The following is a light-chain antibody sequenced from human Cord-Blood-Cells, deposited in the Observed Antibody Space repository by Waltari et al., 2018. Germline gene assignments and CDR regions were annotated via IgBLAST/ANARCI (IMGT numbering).Light chain of an antibody. CDR2: DVS. V-gene: IGLV2-14*03. CDR3: SSYTSSSTLGV. Sequence: QSALTQPASVSGSPGQSITISCTGTSSYVGGYNYVSWYQQHPGKAPKLMIYDVSNRPSGVSNRFSGSKSGNTASRTISGLQAEDEADYYCSSYTSSSTLGVFGTGTKVTVL. J-gene: IGLJ1*01. CDR1: SSYVGGYNY.